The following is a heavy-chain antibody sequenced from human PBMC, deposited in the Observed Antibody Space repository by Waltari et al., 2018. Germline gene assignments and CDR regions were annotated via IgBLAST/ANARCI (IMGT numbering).Heavy chain of an antibody. V-gene: IGHV3-74*01. J-gene: IGHJ4*02. CDR1: GFSFGSYW. Sequence: EVQLVESGGGLVQPGGSLRLSCAASGFSFGSYWMNWVRQAPGKGLVWASRMVRDGSITSYADSVKGRFTISRDNAKNTLYLQMNSLRDEDTAVYYCARDYYYSIDYWGQGTVVTVSS. CDR3: ARDYYYSIDY. CDR2: MVRDGSIT. D-gene: IGHD3-10*01.